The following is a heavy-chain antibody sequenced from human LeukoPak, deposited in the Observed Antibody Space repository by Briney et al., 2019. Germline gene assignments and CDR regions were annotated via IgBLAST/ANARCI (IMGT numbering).Heavy chain of an antibody. D-gene: IGHD1-26*01. CDR1: GFTFSSYS. Sequence: PGGSLRLSCAASGFTFSSYSMNWVRQAPGKGLEWVSYISSSSSTIYYADSVKGRFTISRDNAKNSLYLQMNSLRAEDTAVYYCARDIRGYAGATTFDYWGQGTLVTVSS. J-gene: IGHJ4*02. CDR3: ARDIRGYAGATTFDY. CDR2: ISSSSSTI. V-gene: IGHV3-48*01.